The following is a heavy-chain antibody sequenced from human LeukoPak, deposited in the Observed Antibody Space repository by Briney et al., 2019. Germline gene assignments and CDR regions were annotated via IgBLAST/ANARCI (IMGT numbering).Heavy chain of an antibody. CDR1: GYTFTSYD. J-gene: IGHJ4*02. CDR2: MNPNSGNT. CDR3: AIYSGYDEDY. Sequence: ASVKVSCKASGYTFTSYDINWVRQATGQGLEWMGWMNPNSGNTGYAQKFKGRVTITTDESTSTAYMELSSLRSEDTAVYYCAIYSGYDEDYWGQGTLVTVSS. V-gene: IGHV1-8*03. D-gene: IGHD5-12*01.